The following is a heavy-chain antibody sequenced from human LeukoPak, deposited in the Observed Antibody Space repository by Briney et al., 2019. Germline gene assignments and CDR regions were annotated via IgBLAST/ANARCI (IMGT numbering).Heavy chain of an antibody. D-gene: IGHD4-23*01. CDR1: GDSISTSSYF. CDR2: IYYSGNT. Sequence: SETLSLTCTVSGDSISTSSYFWGWIRQSPGKGLEWIASIYYSGNTYYNPSLESRVTISEDTSKNQFSLKLSSVTAADTAVYYCARGHQGGNNYYYYYMDVWGKGTTVTVSS. J-gene: IGHJ6*03. V-gene: IGHV4-39*07. CDR3: ARGHQGGNNYYYYYMDV.